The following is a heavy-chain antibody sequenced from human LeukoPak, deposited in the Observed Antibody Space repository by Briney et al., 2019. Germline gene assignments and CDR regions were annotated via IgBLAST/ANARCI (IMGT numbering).Heavy chain of an antibody. CDR2: ISSSSSYI. V-gene: IGHV3-21*01. CDR3: ARQYCSGGSCYSSY. Sequence: GGPLRLSCAASGFTFSSYSMNWVRQAPGKGLEWVSSISSSSSYIYYADSVKGRFTISRDNAKNSLYLQMNSLRAEDTAVYYCARQYCSGGSCYSSYWGQGTLVTVSS. J-gene: IGHJ4*02. CDR1: GFTFSSYS. D-gene: IGHD2-15*01.